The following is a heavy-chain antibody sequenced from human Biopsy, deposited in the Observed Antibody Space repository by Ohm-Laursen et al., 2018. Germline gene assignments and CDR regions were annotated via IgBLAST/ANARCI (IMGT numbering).Heavy chain of an antibody. D-gene: IGHD2-8*01. Sequence: SVKVSCKPSSYTFTDYNIHWMRQAPGQGLGWLGYINCKTGATNYAQKFQGTVTMTRDTSISTAYLALGSLRSADTAIYYCARDPLNGHKHFDYWGQGSLVTVSS. J-gene: IGHJ4*02. CDR3: ARDPLNGHKHFDY. CDR2: INCKTGAT. CDR1: SYTFTDYN. V-gene: IGHV1-2*02.